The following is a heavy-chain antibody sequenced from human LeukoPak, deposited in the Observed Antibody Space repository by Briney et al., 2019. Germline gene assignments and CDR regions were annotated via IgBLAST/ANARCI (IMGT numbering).Heavy chain of an antibody. V-gene: IGHV1-18*01. CDR1: GYTFTSYG. D-gene: IGHD3-3*01. CDR2: ISAYNGNT. CDR3: ARDRLRFLEWLSDDY. Sequence: ASVKVSCKASGYTFTSYGISWVRQASGLGLEWMGWISAYNGNTNYAQKLQGRVTMTTDTSTSTAYMELRSLRSDDTAVYYCARDRLRFLEWLSDDYWGQGTLVTVSS. J-gene: IGHJ4*02.